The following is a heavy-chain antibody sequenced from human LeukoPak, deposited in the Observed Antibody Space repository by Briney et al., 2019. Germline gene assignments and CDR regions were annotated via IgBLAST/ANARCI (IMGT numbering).Heavy chain of an antibody. CDR1: GGSFSGYY. Sequence: SETLSLTCAVYGGSFSGYYWSWIRQPPGKGLEWIGEINHSGSTNYNPSLKSRVTISVDTSKNQFSLKLSSVTAADTAVYYCALGLIRDDAFDIWGQGTMVTVSS. D-gene: IGHD7-27*01. CDR2: INHSGST. CDR3: ALGLIRDDAFDI. J-gene: IGHJ3*02. V-gene: IGHV4-34*01.